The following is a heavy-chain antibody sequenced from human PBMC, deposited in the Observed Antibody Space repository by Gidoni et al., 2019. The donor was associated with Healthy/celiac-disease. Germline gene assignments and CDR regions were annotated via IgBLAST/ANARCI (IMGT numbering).Heavy chain of an antibody. D-gene: IGHD5-18*01. J-gene: IGHJ4*02. CDR2: IYYSGST. V-gene: IGHV4-59*01. Sequence: QVQLQESGPGLVKPSETLSLTCTVSGGSISSYYWSWIRQPPGKGLEWIGYIYYSGSTNYNPSLKSRVTISVDTSKNQFSLKLSSVTAADTAVYYCARVDTAMFDYWGQGTLVTVSS. CDR1: GGSISSYY. CDR3: ARVDTAMFDY.